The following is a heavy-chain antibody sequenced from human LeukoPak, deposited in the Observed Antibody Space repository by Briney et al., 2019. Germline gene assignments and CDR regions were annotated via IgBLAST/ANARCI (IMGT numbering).Heavy chain of an antibody. V-gene: IGHV3-23*01. Sequence: GGSLRLSCAASGFTFSSYAMSWVRQAPGKGLEWVSSIDASGGSTYYADSVKGRFTISRDNSKNTFYLQMNSLRADDTAVYYCAKGSGSGWYGWFAPWGQGSLVTVSS. CDR2: IDASGGST. J-gene: IGHJ5*02. CDR1: GFTFSSYA. D-gene: IGHD6-19*01. CDR3: AKGSGSGWYGWFAP.